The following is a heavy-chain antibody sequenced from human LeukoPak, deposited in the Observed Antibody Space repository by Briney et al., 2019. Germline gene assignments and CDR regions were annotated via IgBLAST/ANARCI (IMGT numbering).Heavy chain of an antibody. CDR1: GFTFSSYS. Sequence: PGGSLRLSCAASGFTFSSYSMNWVRQAPGKGLEWVSSISSSSSYIYYADSVKGRFTIPRDNAKNSLYLQMNSLRAEDTAVYYCARSGVYGSGSYYTYKFWGQGTLVTVSS. J-gene: IGHJ4*02. V-gene: IGHV3-21*01. CDR3: ARSGVYGSGSYYTYKF. CDR2: ISSSSSYI. D-gene: IGHD3-10*01.